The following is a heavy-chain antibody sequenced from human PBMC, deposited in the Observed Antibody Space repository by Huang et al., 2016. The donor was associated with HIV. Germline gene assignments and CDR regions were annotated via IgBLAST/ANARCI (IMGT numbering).Heavy chain of an antibody. J-gene: IGHJ3*02. Sequence: EVQLVQSGAEVKGPGESLKISCKGSRYNFAGYWIGWVRQMPGKGLGWMGSIYLDDADARYSPSLQGQVTISADTSLYSSYLQWTSLRASDTAIFYCARRRRGGFDIWGQGTLVTVSS. D-gene: IGHD2-15*01. CDR1: RYNFAGYW. CDR2: IYLDDADA. V-gene: IGHV5-51*03. CDR3: ARRRRGGFDI.